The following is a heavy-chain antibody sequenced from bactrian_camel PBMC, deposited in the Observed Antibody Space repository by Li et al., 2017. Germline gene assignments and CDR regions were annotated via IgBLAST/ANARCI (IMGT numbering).Heavy chain of an antibody. CDR1: GYTSSTNC. J-gene: IGHJ4*01. CDR3: AARVFSRCWDRYPYTS. V-gene: IGHV3S53*01. D-gene: IGHD3*01. CDR2: IDSDGST. Sequence: QVQLVESGGGSVQAGGSLRLSCVASGYTSSTNCMGWFRQAPGKERERVAVIDSDGSTSYADSVKGRFTISKDNAKNTLYLQMNSLKPKDTAMYYCAARVFSRCWDRYPYTSWGQGTQVTVS.